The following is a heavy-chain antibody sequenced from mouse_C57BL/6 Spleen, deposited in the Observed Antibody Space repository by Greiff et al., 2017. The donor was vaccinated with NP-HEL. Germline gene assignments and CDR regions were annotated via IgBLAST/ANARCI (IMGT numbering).Heavy chain of an antibody. J-gene: IGHJ4*01. Sequence: EVQLQESGGGLVQPKGSLKLSCAASGFSFNTYAMNWVRQAPGKGLEWVARIRSKSNNYATYYADSVKDRFTISRDDSESMLYLQMNNLKTEDTAMYYCVRDRDYDRVMDYWGQGTSVTVSS. V-gene: IGHV10-1*01. CDR3: VRDRDYDRVMDY. CDR1: GFSFNTYA. CDR2: IRSKSNNYAT. D-gene: IGHD2-4*01.